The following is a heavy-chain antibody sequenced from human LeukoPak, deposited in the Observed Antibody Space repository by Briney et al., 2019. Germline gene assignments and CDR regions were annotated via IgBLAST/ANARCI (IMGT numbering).Heavy chain of an antibody. CDR3: ASLAVAGTRSYNWFDP. D-gene: IGHD6-19*01. Sequence: SVKVSCKASGGTFSSYAISWVRQAPGQGLEWMGRIIPILGIANYAQKFQGRVTITADKSTSTAYMELSSLRSEDTAVYYRASLAVAGTRSYNWFDPWGQGTLVTVSS. CDR1: GGTFSSYA. CDR2: IIPILGIA. V-gene: IGHV1-69*04. J-gene: IGHJ5*02.